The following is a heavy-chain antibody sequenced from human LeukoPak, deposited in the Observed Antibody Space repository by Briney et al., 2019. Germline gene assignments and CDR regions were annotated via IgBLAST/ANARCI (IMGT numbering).Heavy chain of an antibody. CDR3: AGLGYCSSTSCYYPDHYYYGMDV. CDR1: GGTFSSYA. V-gene: IGHV1-69*04. J-gene: IGHJ6*02. Sequence: ASVKVSCKASGGTFSSYAISWVRQAPGQGLEWMGRIIPILGIANYAQKFQGGVTITADKSTSTAYMELSSLRSEDTAVYYCAGLGYCSSTSCYYPDHYYYGMDVWGQGTTVTVSS. D-gene: IGHD2-2*01. CDR2: IIPILGIA.